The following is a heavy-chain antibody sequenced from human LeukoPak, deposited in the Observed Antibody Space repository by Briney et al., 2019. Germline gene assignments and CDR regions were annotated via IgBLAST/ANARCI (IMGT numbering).Heavy chain of an antibody. CDR1: GFTFSSYW. D-gene: IGHD6-6*01. V-gene: IGHV3-7*01. J-gene: IGHJ6*02. CDR3: ARDQQLVNYYYGMDV. CDR2: IKQDGSEK. Sequence: GGSLRLSCAASGFTFSSYWMSWVRQAPGKGLEWVANIKQDGSEKYYVDSVKGRFTISRDNAKNSLYLQMNSLRAEDTAVYYCARDQQLVNYYYGMDVWGQGTTVTVSS.